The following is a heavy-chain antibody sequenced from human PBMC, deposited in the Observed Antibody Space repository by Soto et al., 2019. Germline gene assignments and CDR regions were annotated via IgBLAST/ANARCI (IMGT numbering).Heavy chain of an antibody. CDR3: GRRPDNWNDESDYYYGMDV. CDR2: INPSGGST. Sequence: ASVKVSCKASGYTFTSYYMHWVRQAPGQGLEWMGIINPSGGSTSYAQKFQGRVTMTRDTSTSTVYMELSSLRSEDTAVYYCGRRPDNWNDESDYYYGMDVWGQGTTVTVSS. V-gene: IGHV1-46*01. J-gene: IGHJ6*02. D-gene: IGHD1-1*01. CDR1: GYTFTSYY.